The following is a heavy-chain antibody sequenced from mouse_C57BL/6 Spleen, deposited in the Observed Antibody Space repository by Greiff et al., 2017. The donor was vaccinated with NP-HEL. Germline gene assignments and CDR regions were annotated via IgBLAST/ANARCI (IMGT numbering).Heavy chain of an antibody. J-gene: IGHJ4*01. Sequence: VQLQQSGAELVKPGASVKISCKASGYAFSSYWMNWVKQRPGKGLEWIGQIYPGDGDTNYNGKFKGKATLTADKSSSTAYMQLSSLTSEDSAVYFCARGDTTVSYYYAMDYWGQGTSVTVSS. V-gene: IGHV1-80*01. CDR3: ARGDTTVSYYYAMDY. CDR2: IYPGDGDT. D-gene: IGHD1-1*01. CDR1: GYAFSSYW.